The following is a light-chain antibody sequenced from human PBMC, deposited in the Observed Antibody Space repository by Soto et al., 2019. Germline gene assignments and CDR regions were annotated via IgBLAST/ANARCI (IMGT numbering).Light chain of an antibody. CDR1: QDIRSA. CDR3: QQYNSYLIT. J-gene: IGKJ5*01. Sequence: DIQLTQSPSSLSASVGDRVTITCRASQDIRSALGWYQQKPGKVPKLLIYAASTLQSGVPSRFSGSGSETEFTLTISSLQPDDFADYYCQQYNSYLITFGQGTRLEI. V-gene: IGKV1-17*01. CDR2: AAS.